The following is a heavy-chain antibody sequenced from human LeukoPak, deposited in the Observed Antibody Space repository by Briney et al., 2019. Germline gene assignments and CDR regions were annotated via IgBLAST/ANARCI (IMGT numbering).Heavy chain of an antibody. D-gene: IGHD3-10*01. J-gene: IGHJ4*02. CDR1: GGSFSGDYY. V-gene: IGHV4-30-4*08. CDR3: ARDPWGWFGEGGFDY. Sequence: SETLSLTCAVYGGSFSGDYYWSWIRQPPGKGLEWIGYIYYSGSTYYNPSLKSRVTISVDTSKNQFSLKLSSVTAADTAVYYCARDPWGWFGEGGFDYWGQGTLVTVSS. CDR2: IYYSGST.